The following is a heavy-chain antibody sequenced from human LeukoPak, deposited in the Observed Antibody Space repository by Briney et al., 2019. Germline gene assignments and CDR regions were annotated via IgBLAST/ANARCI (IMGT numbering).Heavy chain of an antibody. CDR1: GGSISSYY. D-gene: IGHD3-10*01. V-gene: IGHV4-59*01. J-gene: IGHJ6*02. CDR2: IYYSGST. Sequence: PSETLSLTCTVSGGSISSYYWSWIRQPPGKGLEWIGYIYYSGSTNYNPSLKSRVTISVDTSKNQFSLKLSSVTAADTAVYYCAGVVRDYYGMDVWGQGTTVTVSS. CDR3: AGVVRDYYGMDV.